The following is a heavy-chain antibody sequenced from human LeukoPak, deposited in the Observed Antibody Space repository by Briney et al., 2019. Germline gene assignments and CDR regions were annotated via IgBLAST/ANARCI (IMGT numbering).Heavy chain of an antibody. CDR1: GGSISSSSYY. CDR2: IYYSGST. V-gene: IGHV4-39*01. Sequence: PSETLSLTCTVSGGSISSSSYYWGWIRQPPGKGLEWIGSIYYSGSTYYNPSLKSRVTISVDTSKNQFSLKLSSVTAPDTAVYYCARHDTMIVVVDYWGQGTLVSVSS. J-gene: IGHJ4*02. CDR3: ARHDTMIVVVDY. D-gene: IGHD3-22*01.